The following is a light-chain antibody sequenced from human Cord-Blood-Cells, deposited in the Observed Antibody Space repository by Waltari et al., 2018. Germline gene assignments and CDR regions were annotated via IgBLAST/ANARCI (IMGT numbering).Light chain of an antibody. CDR1: SSDVGGYNY. Sequence: QSALTQPASVSGSPGQSITIPCTGTSSDVGGYNYVSGYQQHPGKDPKLMIYDVSNRPSGVSIRFSGSKSGNTASLTISGLQAEDEADYYCSSYTSSSTVVFGGGTKLTVL. CDR3: SSYTSSSTVV. J-gene: IGLJ2*01. CDR2: DVS. V-gene: IGLV2-14*01.